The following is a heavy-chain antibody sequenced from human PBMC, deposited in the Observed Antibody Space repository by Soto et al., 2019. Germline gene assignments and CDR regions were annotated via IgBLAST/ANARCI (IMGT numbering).Heavy chain of an antibody. CDR2: IYYSGST. CDR3: ARRWGDAFDF. CDR1: VWHILSYY. V-gene: IGHV4-59*01. D-gene: IGHD1-26*01. J-gene: IGHJ3*01. Sequence: SDTVYLTFPLPVWHILSYYWSWIRQPPGKGLEWIGYIYYSGSTNYNPSLKSRVTISVDTSKNQFSLKLSSVTAADTAVYYCARRWGDAFDFWGQGTMVT.